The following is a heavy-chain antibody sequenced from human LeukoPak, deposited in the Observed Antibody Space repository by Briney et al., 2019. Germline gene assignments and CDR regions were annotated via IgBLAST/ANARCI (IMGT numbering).Heavy chain of an antibody. CDR2: IKRKIDGGTP. J-gene: IGHJ4*02. D-gene: IGHD6-19*01. CDR3: TTHHIAVTGTAVH. Sequence: PGGSLRLSCAASGFTFSRNSMTWVRQAPGKGLEWVGRIKRKIDGGTPEYAAPVKGKFSISRDDSKNTLYLQMNSLKAEDTAVYYCTTHHIAVTGTAVHWGQGTLVTVSS. CDR1: GFTFSRNS. V-gene: IGHV3-15*01.